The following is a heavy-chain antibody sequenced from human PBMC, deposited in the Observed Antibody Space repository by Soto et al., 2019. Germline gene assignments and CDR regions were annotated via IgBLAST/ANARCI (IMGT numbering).Heavy chain of an antibody. V-gene: IGHV4-39*01. CDR1: GGSISRRSYY. CDR2: IYYSGST. Sequence: LTCTVSGGSISRRSYYWCWIRQPPGKGLEWIGGIYYSGSTYYNPSLKSRVTISVDTSKNQFSLKLSYVTAAETAVSYCASLLYYDFWSGLAAHYGMDVWGQGTPVTVSS. J-gene: IGHJ6*02. CDR3: ASLLYYDFWSGLAAHYGMDV. D-gene: IGHD3-3*01.